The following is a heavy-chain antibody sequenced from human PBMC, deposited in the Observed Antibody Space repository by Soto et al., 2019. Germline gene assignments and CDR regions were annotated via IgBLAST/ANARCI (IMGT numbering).Heavy chain of an antibody. D-gene: IGHD3-16*02. CDR3: ARGGGGYDYVWGTYLPSDF. J-gene: IGHJ4*02. V-gene: IGHV4-34*01. Sequence: NPSDTLSLTCAVYGGSFSGYYWSWTRQPPGKGLEWIEEINHSGSTNYNSSLKSRVTISVDTSKKQFSLKLTSVTAADTAVFYCARGGGGYDYVWGTYLPSDFWGQGTLVTVSP. CDR1: GGSFSGYY. CDR2: INHSGST.